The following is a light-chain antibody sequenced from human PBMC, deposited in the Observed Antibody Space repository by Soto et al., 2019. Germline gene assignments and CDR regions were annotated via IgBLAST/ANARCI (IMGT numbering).Light chain of an antibody. Sequence: DVVTTQSPLSLPVTLGQSASISCKSSQSLGYSDGNTYVNWFQQRPGQPPRRLIYKVSERDSGVPDRFSGSGSGTDFTVTISRVEAEYVGVYFCMQGTYWPFTFGPATKVDF. CDR1: QSLGYSDGNTY. CDR2: KVS. CDR3: MQGTYWPFT. V-gene: IGKV2-30*01. J-gene: IGKJ3*01.